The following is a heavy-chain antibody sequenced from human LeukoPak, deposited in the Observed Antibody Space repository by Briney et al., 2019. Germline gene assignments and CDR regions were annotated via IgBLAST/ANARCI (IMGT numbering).Heavy chain of an antibody. V-gene: IGHV3-11*01. Sequence: PGGALRLSCAASGFSFRDYYMSWIRQAPGKGLEWVSYISSSGSSIYYADSVKGRFTISRDNAKNSVYLQMNSLRAEDTAVYYCASHYYFYYHYYYMDVWGKGTTVTISS. D-gene: IGHD2-21*02. CDR1: GFSFRDYY. J-gene: IGHJ6*03. CDR3: ASHYYFYYHYYYMDV. CDR2: ISSSGSSI.